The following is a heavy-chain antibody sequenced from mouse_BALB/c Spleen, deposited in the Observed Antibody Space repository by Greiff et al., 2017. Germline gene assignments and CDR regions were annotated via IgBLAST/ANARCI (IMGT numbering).Heavy chain of an antibody. D-gene: IGHD1-1*01. CDR1: GFTFSSYT. CDR2: ISNGGGST. J-gene: IGHJ4*01. V-gene: IGHV5-12-2*01. Sequence: EVQLQESGGGLVQPGGSLKLSCAASGFTFSSYTMSWVRQTPEKRLEWVAYISNGGGSTYYPDTVKGRFTISRDNAKNTLYLQMSSLKSEDTAMYYCARHRNYYGSSYGAMDYWGQGTSVTVSS. CDR3: ARHRNYYGSSYGAMDY.